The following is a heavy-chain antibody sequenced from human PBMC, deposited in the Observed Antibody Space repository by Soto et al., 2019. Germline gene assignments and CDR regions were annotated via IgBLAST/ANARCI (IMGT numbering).Heavy chain of an antibody. Sequence: ASVKVSCKASGGTFSSYAISWVRQAPGQGLEWMGGIIPIFGTANYAQKFQGRVTITADESTSTAYMELSSLRSEDTAVYYCAREGREWDPDRYYYYYGMDVWGQGTTVTVSS. CDR2: IIPIFGTA. V-gene: IGHV1-69*13. J-gene: IGHJ6*02. CDR1: GGTFSSYA. D-gene: IGHD1-26*01. CDR3: AREGREWDPDRYYYYYGMDV.